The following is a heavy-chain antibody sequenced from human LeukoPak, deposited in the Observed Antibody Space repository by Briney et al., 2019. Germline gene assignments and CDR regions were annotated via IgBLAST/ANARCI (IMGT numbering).Heavy chain of an antibody. CDR2: INPNSGGT. CDR3: ARGGGLRYFVWSSPYYFDY. J-gene: IGHJ4*02. Sequence: ASVKVSCKASGYTFTGYYMHWVRQAPGQGLEWMGWINPNSGGTNYAQKLQGRVTMTRDTSISTAYMELSRLRSDDTAVYYCARGGGLRYFVWSSPYYFDYWGQGTLVTVSS. V-gene: IGHV1-2*02. CDR1: GYTFTGYY. D-gene: IGHD3-9*01.